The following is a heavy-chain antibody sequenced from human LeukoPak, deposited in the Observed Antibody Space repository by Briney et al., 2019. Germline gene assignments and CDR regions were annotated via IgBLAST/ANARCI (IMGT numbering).Heavy chain of an antibody. CDR1: GGSISSYY. D-gene: IGHD3-22*01. CDR3: ASRDISMKRAFDI. Sequence: SETLSLTCTVSGGSISSYYWGWIRQPPEKGLEWIGSIYYSGSTYYNPSLKSRVTISADTSKNQFSLKLSSVTAADTAVYYCASRDISMKRAFDIWGQGTMVTVSS. CDR2: IYYSGST. V-gene: IGHV4-39*01. J-gene: IGHJ3*02.